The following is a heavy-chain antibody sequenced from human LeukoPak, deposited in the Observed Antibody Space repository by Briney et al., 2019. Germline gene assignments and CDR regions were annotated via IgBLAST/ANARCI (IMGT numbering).Heavy chain of an antibody. V-gene: IGHV3-23*01. D-gene: IGHD3-3*01. CDR2: ISGSGGST. Sequence: GGSLRLSCAASGFTFSSYAMSWVRQAPGKGLEWGAVISGSGGSTYYADSVKGRFTISRDNSKNTLFLQMNSLRAEDTAVYYCANGLGDFWSGYYHYWGQGTLVTVSS. CDR3: ANGLGDFWSGYYHY. CDR1: GFTFSSYA. J-gene: IGHJ4*02.